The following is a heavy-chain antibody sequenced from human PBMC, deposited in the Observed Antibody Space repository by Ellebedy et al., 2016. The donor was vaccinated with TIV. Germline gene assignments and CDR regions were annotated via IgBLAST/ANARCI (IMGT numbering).Heavy chain of an antibody. V-gene: IGHV1-18*01. CDR2: ISAYNGNT. CDR1: GGTFSSYA. CDR3: ARDSSGMVGKFYYFDY. J-gene: IGHJ4*02. Sequence: ASVNVSCXASGGTFSSYAISWVRQAPGQGLEWMGWISAYNGNTNYAQKLQGRVTMTTDTSTSTAYMELRSLRSDDTAVYYCARDSSGMVGKFYYFDYWGQGTLVTVSS. D-gene: IGHD6-19*01.